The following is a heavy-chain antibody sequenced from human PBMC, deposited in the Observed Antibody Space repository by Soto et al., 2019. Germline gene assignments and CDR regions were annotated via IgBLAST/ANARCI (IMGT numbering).Heavy chain of an antibody. CDR1: GFTFSSYA. CDR3: AEVADGDYGDQNSYVDY. CDR2: IRGSGGGT. Sequence: EVQLLGSGGGLVQPGGSLRLSCAASGFTFSSYAMTWVRQGPGKGLEWVSGIRGSGGGTYYADSVKGRFTISRDNSKNTLCLQMTSLRAEHTALYYCAEVADGDYGDQNSYVDYWGQGTLVTVSS. V-gene: IGHV3-23*01. J-gene: IGHJ4*02. D-gene: IGHD4-17*01.